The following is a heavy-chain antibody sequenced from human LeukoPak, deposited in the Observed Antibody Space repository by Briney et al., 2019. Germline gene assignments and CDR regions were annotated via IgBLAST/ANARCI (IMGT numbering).Heavy chain of an antibody. CDR1: GGSISSGGYS. V-gene: IGHV4-30-2*01. CDR2: IYHSGST. J-gene: IGHJ6*02. D-gene: IGHD6-6*01. Sequence: SETLSLTCAVSGGSISSGGYSWSWIRQPPGKGLEWIGYIYHSGSTYYNPSLKSRVTISVDTSKNQFSLKLSSVTAADTAVYYCARGQLVQAAARPKAYYYYGMDVWGQGTTVTVSS. CDR3: ARGQLVQAAARPKAYYYYGMDV.